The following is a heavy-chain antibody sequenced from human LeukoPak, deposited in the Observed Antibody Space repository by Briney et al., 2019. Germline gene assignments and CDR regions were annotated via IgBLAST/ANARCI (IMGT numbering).Heavy chain of an antibody. CDR1: GFTFSSYS. J-gene: IGHJ4*02. CDR3: ASTGGYSYGYRY. CDR2: ISTSSGYI. D-gene: IGHD5-18*01. V-gene: IGHV3-21*01. Sequence: PGGSLRLSCAASGFTFSSYSMNWVRQAPGKGLEWASSISTSSGYIYYADSMKGRFTISRDNAKNSLYLQMNGLTAEDTAVYYCASTGGYSYGYRYWGQGTLVTVSS.